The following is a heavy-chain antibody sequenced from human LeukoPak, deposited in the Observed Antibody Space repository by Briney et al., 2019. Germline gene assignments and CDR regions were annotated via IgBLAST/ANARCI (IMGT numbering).Heavy chain of an antibody. CDR1: GYTFINYA. CDR2: INAYNGDT. Sequence: ASVKVSCKASGYTFINYAIHWVRQAPGQRLEWMGWINAYNGDTEYSQKFQGRVTITADESTSTAYMELSSLRSEDTAVYYCARGEATVSWGQGTLVTVSS. CDR3: ARGEATVS. J-gene: IGHJ4*02. D-gene: IGHD4-17*01. V-gene: IGHV1-3*01.